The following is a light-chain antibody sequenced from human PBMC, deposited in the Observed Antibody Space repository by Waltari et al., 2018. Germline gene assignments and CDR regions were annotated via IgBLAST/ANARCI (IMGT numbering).Light chain of an antibody. Sequence: DIVMTQSPDSLAVSLGERATINCQSSQSVLNSSNNKNYLAWYQQKLGQPPKLLISWASTRESGVPDRFSGSGSRTDFTLTISSLQAEDVAVYYCQQYYDTQWTFGQGTKVEIK. V-gene: IGKV4-1*01. CDR3: QQYYDTQWT. CDR2: WAS. J-gene: IGKJ1*01. CDR1: QSVLNSSNNKNY.